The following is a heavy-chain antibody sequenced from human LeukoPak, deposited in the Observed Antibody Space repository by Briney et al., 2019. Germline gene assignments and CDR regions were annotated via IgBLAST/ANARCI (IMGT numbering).Heavy chain of an antibody. J-gene: IGHJ4*01. V-gene: IGHV1-2*02. Sequence: ASVRVSCKASGYTFTGSYIHWVRQAPGQGPEWMGCIHPRDSSTTYAQKFQGRVTLTSDASINTAFLELTRLTSDDTAIYYCARDLRDWNLWAQGTLVTVSS. CDR1: GYTFTGSY. CDR2: IHPRDSST. D-gene: IGHD1-7*01. CDR3: ARDLRDWNL.